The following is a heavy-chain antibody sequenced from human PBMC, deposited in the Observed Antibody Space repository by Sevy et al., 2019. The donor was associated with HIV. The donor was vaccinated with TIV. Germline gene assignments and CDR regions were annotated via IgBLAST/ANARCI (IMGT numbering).Heavy chain of an antibody. D-gene: IGHD1-1*01. CDR3: AKDWNDVGHSGGFDY. CDR1: GFTFDDYA. V-gene: IGHV3-43D*03. J-gene: IGHJ4*02. CDR2: ISWDGGST. Sequence: GGSLRLSCAASGFTFDDYAMHWVRQAPGKGLEWVSLISWDGGSTYYADSVKGRFTISRDNSKNSLYLQMNSLRAEDTALYYCAKDWNDVGHSGGFDYWGQGTLVTVSS.